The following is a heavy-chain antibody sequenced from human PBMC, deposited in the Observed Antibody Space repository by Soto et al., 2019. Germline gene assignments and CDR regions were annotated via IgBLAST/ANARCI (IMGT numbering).Heavy chain of an antibody. Sequence: ASVKVSCKASGYTFTGYYMHWVRQAPGQGLEWMGWTSPNNGRTNYAQKFQGRVTMTTDKSTNTVHMELRSLRSGDTAVYYCARTSVAQSEDYFDYWGQGTLVTVSS. CDR2: TSPNNGRT. CDR1: GYTFTGYY. D-gene: IGHD5-12*01. J-gene: IGHJ4*02. CDR3: ARTSVAQSEDYFDY. V-gene: IGHV1-2*02.